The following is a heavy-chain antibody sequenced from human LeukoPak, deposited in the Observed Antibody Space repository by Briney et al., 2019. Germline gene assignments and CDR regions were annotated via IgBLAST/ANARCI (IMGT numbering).Heavy chain of an antibody. CDR2: ISYDGNKK. D-gene: IGHD4-17*01. CDR3: AKDDTPTVTTVAVDY. J-gene: IGHJ4*02. V-gene: IGHV3-30*18. CDR1: GFTFSSYG. Sequence: GGSLRLSCAASGFTFSSYGMHWVRQAPGKGLEWVAVISYDGNKKYYADSVKGRFTISRDNSKNTLYLQMNSLRAEDTAVYYCAKDDTPTVTTVAVDYWGQGTLVTVSS.